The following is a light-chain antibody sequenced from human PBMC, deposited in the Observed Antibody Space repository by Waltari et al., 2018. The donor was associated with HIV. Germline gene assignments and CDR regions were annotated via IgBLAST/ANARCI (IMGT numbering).Light chain of an antibody. Sequence: QSALAQPTSVAGSPRQSITISCTGSISDIGLYDFVSWYQQYPDKTPRLLIYGVSSRPAGISVRFSAFKSGNTATLTISGLQAEDEADYYCSSLTLTHSVLFGGGTRLTVL. CDR2: GVS. CDR3: SSLTLTHSVL. J-gene: IGLJ3*02. CDR1: ISDIGLYDF. V-gene: IGLV2-14*03.